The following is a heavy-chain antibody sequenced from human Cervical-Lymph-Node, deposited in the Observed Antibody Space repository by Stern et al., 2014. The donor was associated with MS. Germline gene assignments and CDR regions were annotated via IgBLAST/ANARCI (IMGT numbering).Heavy chain of an antibody. V-gene: IGHV1-46*01. Sequence: QLVESGAQVKKPGASVKVSCKGSGYTFIRYYIQWVRQAPGQGLEWMGIVNANGGSARYAQKFQGRVTMASDTSTSTVSMELSSLRSEDTAVYYCATLYDSSGNYGMEVWGQGTTVIVSS. J-gene: IGHJ6*02. CDR1: GYTFIRYY. D-gene: IGHD5/OR15-5a*01. CDR3: ATLYDSSGNYGMEV. CDR2: VNANGGSA.